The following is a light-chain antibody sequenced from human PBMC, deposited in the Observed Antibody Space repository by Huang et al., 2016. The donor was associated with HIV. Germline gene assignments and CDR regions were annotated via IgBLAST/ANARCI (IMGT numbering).Light chain of an antibody. CDR1: QSVSSY. J-gene: IGKJ4*01. V-gene: IGKV3-11*01. CDR3: QQRSNWL. CDR2: DAC. Sequence: EIVLTQSPATLSLSPGERATLSCRASQSVSSYLAWYQQKPGQAPRLLIYDACNRATGIPARFSGSGSGTDFTLTIRSLEPEDFAVYYCQQRSNWLFGGGTKVEIK.